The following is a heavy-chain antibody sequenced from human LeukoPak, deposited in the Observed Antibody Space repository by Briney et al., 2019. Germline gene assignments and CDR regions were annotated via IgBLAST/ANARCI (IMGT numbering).Heavy chain of an antibody. J-gene: IGHJ5*02. CDR1: GGSFSGYY. CDR2: INHSGST. D-gene: IGHD6-6*01. Sequence: PSETLSLTCAVYGGSFSGYYWSWIRQPPGKGLEWTGEINHSGSTNYNPSLKSRVTISVDTSKNQFSLKLSSVTAADTAVYYCARGISSSSWWFDPWGQGTLVTVSS. CDR3: ARGISSSSWWFDP. V-gene: IGHV4-34*01.